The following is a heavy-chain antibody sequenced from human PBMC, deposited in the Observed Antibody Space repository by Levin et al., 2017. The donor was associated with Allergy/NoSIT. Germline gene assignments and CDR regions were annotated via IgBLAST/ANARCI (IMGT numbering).Heavy chain of an antibody. J-gene: IGHJ4*02. Sequence: VASVKVSCKTSGYSFTSYGINWVRQAPGQGLEWMGWISAYNGNTIYAQKVQGRVTVTTDTSTTTAYMELRSLRSDDTAVYYCARKPTGVPSDYWGQGTLVTVSS. CDR3: ARKPTGVPSDY. D-gene: IGHD4-23*01. CDR2: ISAYNGNT. CDR1: GYSFTSYG. V-gene: IGHV1-18*01.